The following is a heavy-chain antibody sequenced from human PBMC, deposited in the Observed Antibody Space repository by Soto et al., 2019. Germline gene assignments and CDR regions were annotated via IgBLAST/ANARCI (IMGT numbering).Heavy chain of an antibody. CDR3: ARGSSGWPPRLDY. V-gene: IGHV4-59*01. CDR1: GGPISSYY. J-gene: IGHJ4*02. D-gene: IGHD6-19*01. CDR2: TYYSGRT. Sequence: QVQLQESGPGLVKPSETLSLNCTVSGGPISSYYWSWIRQSPGKGLEWIGYTYYSGRTNYNPSLKGRVAISVDTSKNQFSLELSSVTAADTAVYYCARGSSGWPPRLDYWGQGTLVTVSS.